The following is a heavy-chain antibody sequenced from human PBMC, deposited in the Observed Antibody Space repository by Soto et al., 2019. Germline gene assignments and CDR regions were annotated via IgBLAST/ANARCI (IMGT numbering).Heavy chain of an antibody. CDR3: ARRGYYAISAFEI. D-gene: IGHD2-8*01. V-gene: IGHV4-39*01. CDR1: GGSISSSSYY. J-gene: IGHJ3*02. Sequence: QLQLQESGPGLVKPSETLSLTCTVSGGSISSSSYYWGWIRQPPGKGLEWIGSIYYSGSTYYNPSXXXRXXISVDTSKHQFSLKLSSVTAADTAVYYCARRGYYAISAFEIWGQGTMVTVSS. CDR2: IYYSGST.